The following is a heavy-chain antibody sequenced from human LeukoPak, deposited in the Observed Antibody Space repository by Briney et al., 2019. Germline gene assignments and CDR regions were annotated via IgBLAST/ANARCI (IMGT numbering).Heavy chain of an antibody. V-gene: IGHV3-30-3*01. Sequence: GGSLRLSCAASGFTFSSYAMHWVRQAPGKGLEWVAVISYDGSNKYYADSVKGRFTISRDNSKNTLYLQMNSLRAEDTAVYYCAKLAVAGTGVAFDIWGQGTMVTVSS. CDR1: GFTFSSYA. J-gene: IGHJ3*02. D-gene: IGHD6-19*01. CDR3: AKLAVAGTGVAFDI. CDR2: ISYDGSNK.